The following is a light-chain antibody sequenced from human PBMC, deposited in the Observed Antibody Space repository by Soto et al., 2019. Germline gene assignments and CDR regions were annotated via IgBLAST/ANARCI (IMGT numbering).Light chain of an antibody. CDR1: SSDVGGYNL. Sequence: QSALTQPASVSGSPGQSITISCSGTSSDVGGYNLVSWYQQYPGKAPKLVIYEGSKRPSGVSTRFSASRSGNTASLTISGLQAEDEADYYCCSYAGPRYVFGTGTKVTVL. CDR3: CSYAGPRYV. V-gene: IGLV2-23*01. CDR2: EGS. J-gene: IGLJ1*01.